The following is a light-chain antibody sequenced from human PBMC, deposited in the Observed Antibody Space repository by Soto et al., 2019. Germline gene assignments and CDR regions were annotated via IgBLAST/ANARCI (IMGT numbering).Light chain of an antibody. Sequence: QSALTQPASVSGSPGQSITISCTGTSSDVGGYNYVSWYQQHPGKAPKLMIYDVSYRPSGVSNRFSGSKSGNTASLIISGLQAEDEADYYCSSYTSSTTYVFGTGTKVTVL. CDR3: SSYTSSTTYV. CDR2: DVS. J-gene: IGLJ1*01. CDR1: SSDVGGYNY. V-gene: IGLV2-14*01.